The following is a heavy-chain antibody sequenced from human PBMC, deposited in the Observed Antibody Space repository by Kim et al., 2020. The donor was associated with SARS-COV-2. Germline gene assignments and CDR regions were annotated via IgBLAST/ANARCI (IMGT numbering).Heavy chain of an antibody. Sequence: GGSLRLSCTASGFVFSDYYMDWVRQAPGKGPEWVGRIRNRANRYSKDFAASVKGRFSISRDDSKSTLYLQMNNLRAEDTAIYYCARTLRFLDMDVWGQGTTVTVSS. CDR3: ARTLRFLDMDV. CDR1: GFVFSDYY. D-gene: IGHD3-3*01. J-gene: IGHJ6*02. V-gene: IGHV3-72*01. CDR2: IRNRANRYSK.